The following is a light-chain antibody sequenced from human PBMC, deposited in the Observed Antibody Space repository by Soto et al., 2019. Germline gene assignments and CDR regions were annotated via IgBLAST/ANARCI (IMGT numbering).Light chain of an antibody. Sequence: DIKMNQSPSALSASVGDRVTVTCRAGQSISRYLNWYQQRPGKAPKLLIYSASTLQTGVPPRFSGSGSGTDFTLTISRLEPEDFAVYYCQHYGSSQTFGQGTKVDIK. CDR3: QHYGSSQT. CDR2: SAS. CDR1: QSISRY. V-gene: IGKV1-39*01. J-gene: IGKJ1*01.